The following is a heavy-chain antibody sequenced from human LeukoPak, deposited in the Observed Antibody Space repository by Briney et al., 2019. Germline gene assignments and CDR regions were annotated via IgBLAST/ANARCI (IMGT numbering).Heavy chain of an antibody. CDR2: IYSSGST. D-gene: IGHD3-16*02. CDR1: GGSISNYY. CDR3: ARDNGNWFDP. J-gene: IGHJ5*02. V-gene: IGHV4-59*01. Sequence: SETLSLTCAVSGGSISNYYWSWIRQPPGKGLEWIGYIYSSGSTRYNPSLESRVTMSVDTYKNQFSLKLSSVTAADTAVYYCARDNGNWFDPWGQGTLVTVSS.